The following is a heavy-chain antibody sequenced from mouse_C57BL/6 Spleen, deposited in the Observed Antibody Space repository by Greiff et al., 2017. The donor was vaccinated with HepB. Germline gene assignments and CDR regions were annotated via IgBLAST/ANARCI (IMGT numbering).Heavy chain of an antibody. J-gene: IGHJ3*01. V-gene: IGHV5-16*01. CDR1: GFTFSDYY. D-gene: IGHD1-1*01. CDR3: ARGPNYYGSSYWAWFAY. CDR2: INYDGSST. Sequence: DVKLVESEGGLVQPGSSMKLSCTASGFTFSDYYMAWVRQVPEKGLEWVANINYDGSSTYYLDSLKSRFIISRDNAKNILYLQMSSLKSEDTATYYCARGPNYYGSSYWAWFAYWGQGTLVTVSA.